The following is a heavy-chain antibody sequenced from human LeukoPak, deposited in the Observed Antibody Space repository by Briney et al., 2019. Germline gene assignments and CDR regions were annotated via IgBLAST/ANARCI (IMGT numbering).Heavy chain of an antibody. V-gene: IGHV4-31*03. CDR1: GGSVSRGGYY. D-gene: IGHD5-18*01. CDR3: ASGPPVGAYTAIVI. J-gene: IGHJ4*02. CDR2: IYYSGST. Sequence: SQTLSLTCTVSGGSVSRGGYYWDWIRQHPGKGLEWIGYIYYSGSTYYNPTLKSRVTISVDAAKNQFSLRLSSVTAADTAVYSCASGPPVGAYTAIVIWGQGTLVTVSS.